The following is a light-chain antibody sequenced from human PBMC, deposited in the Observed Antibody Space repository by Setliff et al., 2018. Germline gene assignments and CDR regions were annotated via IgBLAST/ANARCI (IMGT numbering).Light chain of an antibody. CDR3: ATWDDSLSAWV. Sequence: QSVLTQPPSMSATPGQRVIISCSGSDSNIGESYVYWFQQLPGMAPKLLIYRNSQRPSGVPDRFSGSKSGTSASLAISDLRSEDEADYYCATWDDSLSAWVFGGGTKATVL. CDR2: RNS. CDR1: DSNIGESY. V-gene: IGLV1-47*01. J-gene: IGLJ3*02.